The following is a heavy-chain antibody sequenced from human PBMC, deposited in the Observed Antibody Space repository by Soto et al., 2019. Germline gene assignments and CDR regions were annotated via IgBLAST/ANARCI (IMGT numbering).Heavy chain of an antibody. V-gene: IGHV3-21*01. J-gene: IGHJ4*02. CDR2: ISSSSSYI. CDR3: AREILRYFDLVDY. Sequence: EVQLVESGGGLVKPGGSLRLSCAASGFTFSSYSMNWVRQAPGKGLEWVSSISSSSSYIYYADSVKGRVTISRDNAKNSLYLQMNSLRAEDTAVYYCAREILRYFDLVDYWGQGTLVTVSS. D-gene: IGHD3-9*01. CDR1: GFTFSSYS.